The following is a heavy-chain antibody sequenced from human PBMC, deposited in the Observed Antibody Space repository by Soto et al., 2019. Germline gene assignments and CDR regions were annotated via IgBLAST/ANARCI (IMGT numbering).Heavy chain of an antibody. J-gene: IGHJ6*02. CDR3: ARGVVPAAIGYYYYGMDV. CDR1: GGTFSSYA. CDR2: IIPIFGTA. D-gene: IGHD2-2*01. Sequence: SVKVSCKASGGTFSSYAISWVRQAPGQGLEWMGGIIPIFGTANYAQKFQGRVTITADESTSTAYMELSSLRSEDTAVYYCARGVVPAAIGYYYYGMDVWGQGTTVTVSS. V-gene: IGHV1-69*13.